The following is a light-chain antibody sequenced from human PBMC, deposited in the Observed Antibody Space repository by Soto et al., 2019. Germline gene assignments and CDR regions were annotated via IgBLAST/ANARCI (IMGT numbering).Light chain of an antibody. Sequence: QSVLTQPPSVSAAPGQTVTISCSGSSSNIGNNYVSWYQQLPGTAPKVLIHENNKRPSGTPDRISGSKSGTSATLGITGLQTGDEAEYDCGTWDTSLSAWVFGGGTKVTVL. J-gene: IGLJ3*02. CDR3: GTWDTSLSAWV. CDR2: ENN. V-gene: IGLV1-51*02. CDR1: SSNIGNNY.